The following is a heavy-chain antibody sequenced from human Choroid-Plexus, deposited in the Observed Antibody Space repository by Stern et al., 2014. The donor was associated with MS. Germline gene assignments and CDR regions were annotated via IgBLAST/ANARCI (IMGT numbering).Heavy chain of an antibody. Sequence: QVQLVQSGAEVKKPGASVKVSCKTSGYIFTGYYIHWVRQAPGQGLEWMAWMNPNSGSTKYAQKFQGRVTMSRDTSISTADVELSSLTSDDTAVYYCARDQRGITIFGVVTDYYYLGMDVWGQGTTVTVSS. CDR2: MNPNSGST. D-gene: IGHD3-3*01. CDR3: ARDQRGITIFGVVTDYYYLGMDV. J-gene: IGHJ6*02. CDR1: GYIFTGYY. V-gene: IGHV1-2*02.